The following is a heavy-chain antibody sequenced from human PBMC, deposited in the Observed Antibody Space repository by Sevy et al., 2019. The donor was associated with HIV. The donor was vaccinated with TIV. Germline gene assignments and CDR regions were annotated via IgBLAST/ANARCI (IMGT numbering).Heavy chain of an antibody. Sequence: GGSLRLSCAASGFTFSSYWMSWVRQAPGKGLEWVANIKQDGSEKYYVDSVKGRFTISRDNAKNSLYLQMNSLRAEDTAVYYCARDASDYYDSSGPMYAFDIWGQGTVVTVSS. CDR2: IKQDGSEK. CDR1: GFTFSSYW. CDR3: ARDASDYYDSSGPMYAFDI. D-gene: IGHD3-22*01. V-gene: IGHV3-7*03. J-gene: IGHJ3*02.